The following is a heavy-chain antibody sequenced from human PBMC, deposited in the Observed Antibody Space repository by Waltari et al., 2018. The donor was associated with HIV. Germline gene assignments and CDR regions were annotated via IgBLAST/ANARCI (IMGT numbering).Heavy chain of an antibody. Sequence: EVQLMESGGGLVKPGGSLRLSCAASGFTFSSYSMNWVRQAPGKGLEWVSSISSSSSYIYYADSVKGRFTISRDNAKNSLYLQMNSLRAEDTAVYYCARDPRRDPTLYYFDYWGQGTLVTVSS. CDR3: ARDPRRDPTLYYFDY. V-gene: IGHV3-21*01. CDR2: ISSSSSYI. J-gene: IGHJ4*02. D-gene: IGHD1-26*01. CDR1: GFTFSSYS.